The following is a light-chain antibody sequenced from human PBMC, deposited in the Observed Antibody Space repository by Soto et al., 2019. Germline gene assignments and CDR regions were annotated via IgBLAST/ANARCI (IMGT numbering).Light chain of an antibody. J-gene: IGKJ3*01. CDR2: SAS. Sequence: EIVLTQSPGTLSLSPGERATLSCRASQSVSSNYLAWYQHQPGQARRLLIYSASRRATGIPDRFSGSGSGTDLALTIRRLEPEDFAVYSCQRYGSSPLTFRPGTKVDIK. V-gene: IGKV3-20*01. CDR1: QSVSSNY. CDR3: QRYGSSPLT.